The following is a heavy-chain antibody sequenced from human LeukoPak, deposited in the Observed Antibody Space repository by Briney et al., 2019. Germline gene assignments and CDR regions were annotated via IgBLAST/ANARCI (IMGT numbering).Heavy chain of an antibody. D-gene: IGHD1-26*01. J-gene: IGHJ3*02. CDR1: GFTFSSYS. CDR2: TSSSSSYI. CDR3: ARVRGSGSYADYAFDI. Sequence: GGSLRLSCAASGFTFSSYSMSWVRQAPGKGLEWVSSTSSSSSYIYYADSVKGRFTISRDNAKNSLYLQMNSLRAEDTAVYYCARVRGSGSYADYAFDIWGQGTMVTVSS. V-gene: IGHV3-21*01.